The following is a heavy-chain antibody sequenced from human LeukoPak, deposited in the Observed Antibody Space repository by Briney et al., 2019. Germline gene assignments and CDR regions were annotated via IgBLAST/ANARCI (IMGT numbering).Heavy chain of an antibody. V-gene: IGHV4-4*07. CDR1: GGSISSYY. Sequence: SETLSLTCTVSGGSISSYYWSWIRQPAGKGLEWIGRIYTSGSTNYNPSLKSRVTMSVDTSKNQFSLKLSSVTAADTAVYYCARDYGRPPQNSGAFDIWGQGTMVTASS. CDR2: IYTSGST. J-gene: IGHJ3*02. D-gene: IGHD4-23*01. CDR3: ARDYGRPPQNSGAFDI.